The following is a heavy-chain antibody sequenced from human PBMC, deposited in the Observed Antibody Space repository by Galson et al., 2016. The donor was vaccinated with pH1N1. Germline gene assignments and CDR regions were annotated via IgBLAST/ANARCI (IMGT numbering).Heavy chain of an antibody. Sequence: SLRLSCAASGFTFSHYWMSWVRQAPGRGLEWVANIKENGSEKKYLDSVKGRFTISRDNAKHSVSLQMNNLRAEDTAVYYCASQLISSSESPFEFWGQGALVTVSS. CDR2: IKENGSEK. CDR3: ASQLISSSESPFEF. J-gene: IGHJ4*02. D-gene: IGHD2-8*01. V-gene: IGHV3-7*01. CDR1: GFTFSHYW.